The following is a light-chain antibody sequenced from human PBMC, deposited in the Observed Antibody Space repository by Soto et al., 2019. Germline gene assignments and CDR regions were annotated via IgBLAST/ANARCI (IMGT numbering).Light chain of an antibody. CDR1: SSNIGNNG. Sequence: QSVLTQPPSVSDAPRERVTISCSGSSSNIGNNGVNWYQLLPGKAPKLLIYYDDLLPSGVSDRFSGSKSGTSASLAIRGLQSEDEADYYCEAWDDSLNGVVFGGGTKLTFL. V-gene: IGLV1-36*01. CDR3: EAWDDSLNGVV. J-gene: IGLJ3*02. CDR2: YDD.